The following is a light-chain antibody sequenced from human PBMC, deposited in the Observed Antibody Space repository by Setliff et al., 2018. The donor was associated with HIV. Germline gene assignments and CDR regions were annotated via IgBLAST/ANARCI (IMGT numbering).Light chain of an antibody. Sequence: QSVLTQPASVSGSPGHSITFSCTGTSSDVGSYNLVSWYQHHPGKAPKLMIYEVSKRPSGVSNRFSGSKSGNTASLRISGLQAEDEADYYCCSYASSSTFVFGTGTKVTVL. J-gene: IGLJ1*01. CDR3: CSYASSSTFV. V-gene: IGLV2-23*02. CDR1: SSDVGSYNL. CDR2: EVS.